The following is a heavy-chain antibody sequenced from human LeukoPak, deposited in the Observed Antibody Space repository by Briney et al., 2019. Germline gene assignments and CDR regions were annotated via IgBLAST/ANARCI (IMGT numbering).Heavy chain of an antibody. D-gene: IGHD3-22*01. Sequence: TSVKVSCKASGYTFTSYGISWVRQAPGQGLEWMGWISAYNGNTNYAQKLQGRVTMTTDTSTSTAYMELRSLRSDDTAVYYCARGGGAYYYDNSGYYRLGFDYWGQGTLVTVSS. V-gene: IGHV1-18*04. CDR1: GYTFTSYG. J-gene: IGHJ4*02. CDR3: ARGGGAYYYDNSGYYRLGFDY. CDR2: ISAYNGNT.